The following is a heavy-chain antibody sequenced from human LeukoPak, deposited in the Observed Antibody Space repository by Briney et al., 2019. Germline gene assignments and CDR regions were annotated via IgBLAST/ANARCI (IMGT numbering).Heavy chain of an antibody. CDR2: IYSGGST. CDR3: ARGGSGYPFDY. V-gene: IGHV3-66*01. CDR1: GFTVSSNY. D-gene: IGHD3-22*01. Sequence: GGSLRLSCAASGFTVSSNYMSRVRQAPGKGLEWVSVIYSGGSTYYADSVKGRFTISRDNSKNTLYLQMNSLRAEDTAVYYCARGGSGYPFDYWGQGTLVTVSS. J-gene: IGHJ4*02.